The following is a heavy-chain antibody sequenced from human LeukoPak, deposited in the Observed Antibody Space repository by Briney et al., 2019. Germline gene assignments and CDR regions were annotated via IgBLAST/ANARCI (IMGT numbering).Heavy chain of an antibody. Sequence: ASLRVSCKPSGYTFTPYYVHWVRQAPGERLEWMEYINPNSGGTKYPQKFKGRVTMTKDTSISTAYMDLNRLKSDDPAVYYCARSEGSASTWNDWGQGTLVTVSS. CDR2: INPNSGGT. D-gene: IGHD1-1*01. CDR3: ARSEGSASTWND. J-gene: IGHJ4*02. V-gene: IGHV1-2*02. CDR1: GYTFTPYY.